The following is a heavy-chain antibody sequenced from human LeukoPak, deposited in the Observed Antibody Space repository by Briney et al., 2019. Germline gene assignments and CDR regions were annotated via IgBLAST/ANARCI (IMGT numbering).Heavy chain of an antibody. Sequence: PGGSLRLSCAASGFTFSSHSMNWVRQAPGKGLEWVSSISSSSSYIYYADSVKGRFTISRHNAKNSLYLQMNSLRAEDTAVYYCARHDDYGDYNSLLDAFDIWGQGTMVTVSS. V-gene: IGHV3-21*01. CDR3: ARHDDYGDYNSLLDAFDI. CDR1: GFTFSSHS. J-gene: IGHJ3*02. CDR2: ISSSSSYI. D-gene: IGHD4-17*01.